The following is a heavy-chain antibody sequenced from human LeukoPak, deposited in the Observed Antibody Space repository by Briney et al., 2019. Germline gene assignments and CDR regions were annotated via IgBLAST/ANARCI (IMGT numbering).Heavy chain of an antibody. V-gene: IGHV1-18*01. CDR1: GYTFTNYG. CDR2: ISAYNGNA. Sequence: GASVKVSCKASGYTFTNYGFTWVRQVPGQGLQWLGWISAYNGNANYAQKLQDRLTLTSDTSTTTAYMELRSLRSDDTAIYYCARTPKQFGELYPPGDPWGQGTLVTVSS. D-gene: IGHD3-10*01. J-gene: IGHJ5*02. CDR3: ARTPKQFGELYPPGDP.